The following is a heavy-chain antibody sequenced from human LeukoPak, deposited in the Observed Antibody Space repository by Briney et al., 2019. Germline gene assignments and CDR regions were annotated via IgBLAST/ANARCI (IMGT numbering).Heavy chain of an antibody. Sequence: SETLSLTCTVSGGSISSYYWSWIRQPPGKGLEWIGYIYYSGSTNYNPSLKSRVTISVDTSKNQFSLKLSSVTAADTAVYYCARARSRSYSYGYYFDYWGQGTLVTVSS. V-gene: IGHV4-59*01. CDR3: ARARSRSYSYGYYFDY. J-gene: IGHJ4*02. D-gene: IGHD5-18*01. CDR2: IYYSGST. CDR1: GGSISSYY.